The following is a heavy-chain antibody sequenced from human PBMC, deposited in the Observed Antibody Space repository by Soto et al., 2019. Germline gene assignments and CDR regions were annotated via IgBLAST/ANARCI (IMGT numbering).Heavy chain of an antibody. J-gene: IGHJ4*02. Sequence: GGSLRLSCAASGFTFSSYWMHWVRQAPGKGLVWVSTLSGSGGSTYYADSVEGRFTISRDNSKNTLYLQMNSLRAEDTAIYFCVRKTTVTSFDYWGQGTLVTVSS. CDR1: GFTFSSYW. CDR2: LSGSGGST. V-gene: IGHV3-23*01. CDR3: VRKTTVTSFDY. D-gene: IGHD4-17*01.